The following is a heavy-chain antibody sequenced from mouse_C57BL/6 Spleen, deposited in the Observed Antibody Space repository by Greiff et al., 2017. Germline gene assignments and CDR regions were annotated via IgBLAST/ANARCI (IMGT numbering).Heavy chain of an antibody. J-gene: IGHJ1*03. V-gene: IGHV1-69*01. CDR3: ARRPRHYYGSSYGYCDV. D-gene: IGHD1-1*01. Sequence: QVKLQQPGAELVLPGASVKLSCKASGYTFTSYWMHWVKQRPGQGLEWIGEIDPSDSYTPYHHKIKGQSTLTVDTSSSTAYMQLSSLTSEDAAVYHGARRPRHYYGSSYGYCDVWGTGTTVTVSS. CDR2: IDPSDSYT. CDR1: GYTFTSYW.